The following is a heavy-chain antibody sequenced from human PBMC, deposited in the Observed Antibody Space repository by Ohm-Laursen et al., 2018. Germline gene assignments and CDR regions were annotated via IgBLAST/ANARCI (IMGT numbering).Heavy chain of an antibody. CDR2: IYYSGST. CDR3: ATLSDYYYYYGMDV. D-gene: IGHD3-3*02. Sequence: SDTLSLTCTVSGGSISSGGYYWSWIRQHPGKGLEWIGYIYYSGSTNYNPSLKSRVTISVDTSKNQFSLKLSSVTAADTAVYYCATLSDYYYYYGMDVWGQGTTVTVSS. V-gene: IGHV4-61*08. CDR1: GGSISSGGYY. J-gene: IGHJ6*02.